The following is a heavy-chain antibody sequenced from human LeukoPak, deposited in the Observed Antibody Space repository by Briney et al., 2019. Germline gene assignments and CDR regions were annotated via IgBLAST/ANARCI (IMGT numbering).Heavy chain of an antibody. CDR3: AKPSLYYYDTSGYYRYWYFDL. CDR2: IRYDGSNK. CDR1: GFNFNTYW. J-gene: IGHJ2*01. D-gene: IGHD3-22*01. V-gene: IGHV3-30*02. Sequence: GGSLRLSCAASGFNFNTYWMSWVRQAPGKGLEWVAFIRYDGSNKYYVDSVKGRFTISRDNSKNTLYLQMNSLRAEDTAVYYCAKPSLYYYDTSGYYRYWYFDLWGRGTLVTVSS.